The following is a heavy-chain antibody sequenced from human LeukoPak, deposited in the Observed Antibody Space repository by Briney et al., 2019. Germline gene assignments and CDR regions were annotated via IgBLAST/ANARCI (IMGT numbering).Heavy chain of an antibody. CDR3: ARGPSTAAAGTFLDY. CDR2: TYYRSKWYN. CDR1: GDSVSSNSAA. D-gene: IGHD6-13*01. J-gene: IGHJ4*02. V-gene: IGHV6-1*01. Sequence: SQTLSLTRAISGDSVSSNSAAWNWIRQSPSRGLEWPGRTYYRSKWYNDYAVSVKSRITINPDTSKNQFSLQLNSVTPEDTAVYYCARGPSTAAAGTFLDYWGQGTLVTVSS.